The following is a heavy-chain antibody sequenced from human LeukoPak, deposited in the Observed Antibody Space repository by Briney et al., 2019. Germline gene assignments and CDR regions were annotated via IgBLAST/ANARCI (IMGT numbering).Heavy chain of an antibody. Sequence: PSETLSLTCSVSGGSITNYYWSWIRQPPGKGLEWIAYIHFSGSTNINPSLKSRVTMSLDTSKHHFSLDLTSVTAADTAVYYCARTYCGGDCFLGNWYFDLWGGRTLITVSS. D-gene: IGHD2-21*02. CDR1: GGSITNYY. CDR2: IHFSGST. V-gene: IGHV4-4*09. CDR3: ARTYCGGDCFLGNWYFDL. J-gene: IGHJ2*01.